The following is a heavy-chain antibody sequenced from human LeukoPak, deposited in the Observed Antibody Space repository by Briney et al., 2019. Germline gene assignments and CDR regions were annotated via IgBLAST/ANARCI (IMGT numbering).Heavy chain of an antibody. V-gene: IGHV4-4*07. J-gene: IGHJ4*02. D-gene: IGHD4-17*01. Sequence: SETLSLTCTVSGGSISSYYWSWIRQPAGKGLEWIGRIYTSGSTNYNPSLKSRVTMSVDTSKNQFSLKLSSVTAADTAVYYCARDSDYGGYGHFDYWGQGTLVTVSS. CDR3: ARDSDYGGYGHFDY. CDR1: GGSISSYY. CDR2: IYTSGST.